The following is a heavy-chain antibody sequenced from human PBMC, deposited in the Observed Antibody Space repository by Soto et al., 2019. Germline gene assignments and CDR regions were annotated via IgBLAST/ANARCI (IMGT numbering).Heavy chain of an antibody. CDR3: AKDGGPVYCNSPGCSAKHFDY. V-gene: IGHV3-30-3*01. CDR2: ISFDGSNK. D-gene: IGHD2-2*01. Sequence: PGGSLRLSCAASGFIFSNYAMHWVRQAPGKGPEWVAVISFDGSNKYYADSVKGRCTISRDKSNNTLYLQMNSLRGEDTAVYYCAKDGGPVYCNSPGCSAKHFDYWGQGTLVTVSS. CDR1: GFIFSNYA. J-gene: IGHJ4*02.